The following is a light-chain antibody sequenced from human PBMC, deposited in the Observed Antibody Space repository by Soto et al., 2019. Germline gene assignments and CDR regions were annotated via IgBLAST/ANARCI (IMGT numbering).Light chain of an antibody. CDR1: NIGGRN. V-gene: IGLV3-9*01. CDR3: QVWDRGTVV. CDR2: RDT. J-gene: IGLJ3*02. Sequence: SYELTQPLSVSVALGQTARITCGGDNIGGRNVHWYQLKPGQAPVLVIYRDTNRPSGIPERFSGSNSGNTATLAISGAQAGDDADYYCQVWDRGTVVFGGGTKLTVL.